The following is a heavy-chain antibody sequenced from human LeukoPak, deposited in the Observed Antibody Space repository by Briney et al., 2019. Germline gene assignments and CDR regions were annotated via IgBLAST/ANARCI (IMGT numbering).Heavy chain of an antibody. D-gene: IGHD2-15*01. CDR1: GFTFSSYS. J-gene: IGHJ3*02. V-gene: IGHV3-21*01. Sequence: GGSLRLSCAASGFTFSSYSMNWVRQAPGKGLEWVSSISSSSSYIYYADSVKGRFTISRDNARNSLYLQMNSLRAEDTAVYYCARKDPRDAFDIWGQGTMVTVSS. CDR2: ISSSSSYI. CDR3: ARKDPRDAFDI.